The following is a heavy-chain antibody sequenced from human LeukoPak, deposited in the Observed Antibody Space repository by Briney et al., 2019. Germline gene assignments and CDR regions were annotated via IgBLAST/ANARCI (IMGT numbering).Heavy chain of an antibody. V-gene: IGHV4-38-2*02. D-gene: IGHD2-2*01. CDR2: IYHSGST. J-gene: IGHJ4*02. CDR1: GGSISSYY. CDR3: ARVRRYCSSTSCYAIDY. Sequence: SSETLSLTCTVSGGSISSYYWSWIRQPPGKGLEWIGSIYHSGSTYYNPSLKSRVTISVDTSKNQFSLKLSSVTAADTAVYYCARVRRYCSSTSCYAIDYWGQGTLVTVSS.